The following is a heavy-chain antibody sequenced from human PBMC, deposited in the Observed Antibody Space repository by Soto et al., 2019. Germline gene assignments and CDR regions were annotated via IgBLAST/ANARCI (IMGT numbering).Heavy chain of an antibody. D-gene: IGHD3-22*01. CDR2: SSTYNGNT. CDR3: ARTKSGYYYGCFDY. V-gene: IGHV1-18*01. Sequence: QVQLVQSGAEVKKPGASVKVSCKASGYTFTSYGISWVRQAPGQGLEWMGWSSTYNGNTNYAQKLQGRVTMTTDTSTSTSYMELRSLRSDDTAVYYCARTKSGYYYGCFDYWGQGTLVTVPS. CDR1: GYTFTSYG. J-gene: IGHJ4*02.